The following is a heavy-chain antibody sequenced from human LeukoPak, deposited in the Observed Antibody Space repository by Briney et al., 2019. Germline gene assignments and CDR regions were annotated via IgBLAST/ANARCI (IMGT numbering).Heavy chain of an antibody. CDR3: SKLGITMIGGV. Sequence: GGSLRLSCAASGLTFSSYEMNWVRQAPGKGLEWVSYISSSGSTIYYADSVKGRFTISRDNAKNSLYLQMNSLRAEDTAVYYCSKLGITMIGGVWGKGTTVTISS. V-gene: IGHV3-48*03. D-gene: IGHD3-10*02. CDR2: ISSSGSTI. CDR1: GLTFSSYE. J-gene: IGHJ6*04.